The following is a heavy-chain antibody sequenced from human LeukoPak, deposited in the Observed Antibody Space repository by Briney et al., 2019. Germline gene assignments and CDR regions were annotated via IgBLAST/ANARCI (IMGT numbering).Heavy chain of an antibody. V-gene: IGHV1-8*01. CDR3: ARDNKTSYSYFMDV. CDR2: MNPNTGDT. Sequence: ASVKVSCKASGYTFTGYDINWVRQATGQGLEWMGWMNPNTGDTGYAQKFQGRVTISADESTSTAYMELSSLRSDDTAVYYCARDNKTSYSYFMDVWGKGTTVTVSS. CDR1: GYTFTGYD. J-gene: IGHJ6*03. D-gene: IGHD2/OR15-2a*01.